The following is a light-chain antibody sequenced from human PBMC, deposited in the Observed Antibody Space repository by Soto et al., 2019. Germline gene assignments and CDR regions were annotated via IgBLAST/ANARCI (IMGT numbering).Light chain of an antibody. CDR2: DAS. V-gene: IGKV3-11*01. J-gene: IGKJ5*01. CDR1: QSVGRF. Sequence: ETVLTQSPAPLSLSPGDRAALSCRASQSVGRFLAWYQQKPGQAPRLLIYDASNRATGVPARFSGSGSGTDFTLTISSLEPEDFAVYFCQQRNNWPPSTFGQGTRLDLK. CDR3: QQRNNWPPST.